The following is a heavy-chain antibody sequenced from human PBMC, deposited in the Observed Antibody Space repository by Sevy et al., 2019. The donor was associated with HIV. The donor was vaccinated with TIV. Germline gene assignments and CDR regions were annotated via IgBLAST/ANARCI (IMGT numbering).Heavy chain of an antibody. Sequence: GGSLRLSCAASGFTFSSYAMHWVRQAPGKGLEWVAVITYDGTNKNYADSMKGRFTISRDNSKNTLYLQVNSLRAEDTAVYYCVRDLEMIVVDRLGVWGQGTMVTVSS. V-gene: IGHV3-30-3*01. CDR3: VRDLEMIVVDRLGV. CDR2: ITYDGTNK. J-gene: IGHJ6*02. CDR1: GFTFSSYA. D-gene: IGHD3-22*01.